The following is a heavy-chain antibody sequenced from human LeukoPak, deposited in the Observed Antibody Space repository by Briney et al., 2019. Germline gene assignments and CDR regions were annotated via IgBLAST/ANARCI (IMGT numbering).Heavy chain of an antibody. CDR3: AKSIGYSSGWFDY. CDR1: GFAFSDYG. CDR2: ISYDGSNK. D-gene: IGHD6-19*01. Sequence: GGSLRLSCAASGFAFSDYGMHWARQAPGKGLEWVAVISYDGSNKYYADSVKGRFTISRDNSKNTGYLQMNSLRGDDTAVYYCAKSIGYSSGWFDYWGQGTLVTVSS. V-gene: IGHV3-30*18. J-gene: IGHJ4*02.